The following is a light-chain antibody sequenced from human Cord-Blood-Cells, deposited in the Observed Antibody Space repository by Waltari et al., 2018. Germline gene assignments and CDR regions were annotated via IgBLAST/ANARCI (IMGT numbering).Light chain of an antibody. CDR2: GAS. CDR1: QSGSSSY. J-gene: IGKJ1*01. CDR3: QQYGSSPQT. V-gene: IGKV3-20*01. Sequence: EIVLTQSPGTLSLSPGERATLSCRASQSGSSSYLAWYQQKPGQAPRLLIYGASSRATGIPDRFSGSGSVTDFTLPISRLEPEDFAVYYCQQYGSSPQTFGQGTKVEIK.